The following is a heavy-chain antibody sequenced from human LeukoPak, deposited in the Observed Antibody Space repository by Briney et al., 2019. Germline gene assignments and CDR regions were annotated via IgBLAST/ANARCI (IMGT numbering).Heavy chain of an antibody. CDR2: IIASGRDT. J-gene: IGHJ4*02. V-gene: IGHV3-23*01. D-gene: IGHD3-10*01. CDR1: GFTFSDYA. Sequence: TGGSLRLSCAASGFTFSDYAMNWVRQAPGKGLEWVSGIIASGRDTYYADSVKVRFTISRDTSKNTLYLQMNSLRAEDTAVYYCAKDRYYYGLGYYFDYWGQGALVTVSS. CDR3: AKDRYYYGLGYYFDY.